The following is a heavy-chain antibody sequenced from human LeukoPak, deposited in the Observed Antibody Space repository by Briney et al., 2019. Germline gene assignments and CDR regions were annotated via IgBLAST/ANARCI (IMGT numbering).Heavy chain of an antibody. D-gene: IGHD2-2*01. CDR2: IIPIFGTA. CDR3: GSALVGIVVVPALLGHYYYYMDV. V-gene: IGHV1-69*13. J-gene: IGHJ6*03. Sequence: ASVKVSCKASGGAFSSYAISWVRQAPGQGLEWMGGIIPIFGTANYAQKFQGRVTITADASTSTAYMELSSLRSDDTAVYYCGSALVGIVVVPALLGHYYYYMDVWGKGTTVTVSS. CDR1: GGAFSSYA.